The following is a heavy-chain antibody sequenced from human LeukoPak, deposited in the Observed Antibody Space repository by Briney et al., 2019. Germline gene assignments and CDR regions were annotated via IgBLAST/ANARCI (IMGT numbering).Heavy chain of an antibody. CDR1: GFTFSDHY. Sequence: GGSLRLSCAASGFTFSDHYMDWVRQAPGKGLEWVGRTRNKANSYTTEYAASVKGRFTISRADSEDSLYLQMNSLKTEDTAVYYCARVRYCSSTTCRGAFDIWGQGTMVTVSS. D-gene: IGHD2-2*01. CDR3: ARVRYCSSTTCRGAFDI. CDR2: TRNKANSYTT. V-gene: IGHV3-72*01. J-gene: IGHJ3*02.